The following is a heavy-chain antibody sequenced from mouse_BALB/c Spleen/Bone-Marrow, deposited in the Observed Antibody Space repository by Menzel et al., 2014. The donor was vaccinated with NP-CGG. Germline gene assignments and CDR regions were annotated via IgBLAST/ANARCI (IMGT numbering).Heavy chain of an antibody. Sequence: EVKLQESGGGLVQPGGSLKLSCAASGFDFSRYWMSWVRQAPGKGPEWIGEINPDSSTINYTPSLKDKFIISRDNAKNPLYLQMSKVRSEDTALYCCARLNYYGNLFVWGAGTTVTVSS. D-gene: IGHD1-1*01. CDR3: ARLNYYGNLFV. CDR2: INPDSSTI. V-gene: IGHV4-1*02. CDR1: GFDFSRYW. J-gene: IGHJ1*01.